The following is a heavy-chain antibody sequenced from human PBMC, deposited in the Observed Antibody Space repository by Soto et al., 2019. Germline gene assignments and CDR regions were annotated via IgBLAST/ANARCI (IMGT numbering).Heavy chain of an antibody. CDR2: ISSSSSYI. CDR3: ARDAGYCSSTSCHSYYYYYGMDV. D-gene: IGHD2-2*01. Sequence: PGGSLRLSCAASGFTFSSYSMNWVRQAPGKGLEWVSSISSSSSYIYYADSVKGRFTISRDNAKNSLYLQMNSLRAEDTAVYYCARDAGYCSSTSCHSYYYYYGMDVWGQGTTVTVSS. J-gene: IGHJ6*02. CDR1: GFTFSSYS. V-gene: IGHV3-21*01.